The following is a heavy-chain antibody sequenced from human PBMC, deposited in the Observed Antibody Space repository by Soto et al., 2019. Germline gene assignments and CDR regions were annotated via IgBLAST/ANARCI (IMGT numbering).Heavy chain of an antibody. V-gene: IGHV4-59*01. CDR2: IYYSGST. CDR3: ARTWGSPNDY. CDR1: GASLSSYY. Sequence: SETLSLTCVVSGASLSSYYWSWIRQPPGKGLEWIGYIYYSGSTNYNPSLKSRVTISVDTSKNQFSLKLSSVTAADTAVYYCARTWGSPNDYWGRGTLVTSPQ. J-gene: IGHJ4*02. D-gene: IGHD3-16*01.